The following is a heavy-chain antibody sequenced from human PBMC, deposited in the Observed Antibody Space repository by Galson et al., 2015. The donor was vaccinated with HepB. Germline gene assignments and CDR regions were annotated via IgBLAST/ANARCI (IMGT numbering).Heavy chain of an antibody. CDR3: ARDLVLPTTMRREPFDLWGQGTLVTV. Sequence: SVKVSCKASGGTFSNYGISWVRQAPGQGLEWMGEIIPSLGIPIYAQNFQDSVTITADNSTTTAYMELSSLRSEDTALYYCARDLVLPTTMRREPFDLWGQGTLVTVWGQGTLVTVSS. CDR2: IIPSLGIP. V-gene: IGHV1-69*10. D-gene: IGHD2-2*01. CDR1: GGTFSNYG. J-gene: IGHJ4*02.